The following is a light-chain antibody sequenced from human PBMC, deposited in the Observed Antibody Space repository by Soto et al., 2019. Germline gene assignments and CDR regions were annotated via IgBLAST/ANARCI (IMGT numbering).Light chain of an antibody. V-gene: IGLV4-69*01. CDR2: LNSDGSH. Sequence: QLVLTQSPSASASLGASVKLTCTLSSGHSNYAIAWHQQQPEKGPRFLIKLNSDGSHFKGDGIPDRFSGSSSGAERYLTISSLQSGDEADYYCQTWGTGVVFGGGTKLTVL. CDR3: QTWGTGVV. J-gene: IGLJ2*01. CDR1: SGHSNYA.